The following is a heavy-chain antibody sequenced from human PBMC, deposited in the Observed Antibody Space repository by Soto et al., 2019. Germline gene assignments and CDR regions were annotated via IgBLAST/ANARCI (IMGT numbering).Heavy chain of an antibody. CDR2: IIPIFGTA. Sequence: GASVKVSCEASGGTFSSYAISWVRQAPGQGLEWMGGIIPIFGTANYAQKFQGRVTITADESTSTAYMELSSLRSEDTAVYYCARSMEALVAAARSGSGWYSYYYYGMDVWGQGTTVPVS. J-gene: IGHJ6*02. D-gene: IGHD2-15*01. V-gene: IGHV1-69*13. CDR1: GGTFSSYA. CDR3: ARSMEALVAAARSGSGWYSYYYYGMDV.